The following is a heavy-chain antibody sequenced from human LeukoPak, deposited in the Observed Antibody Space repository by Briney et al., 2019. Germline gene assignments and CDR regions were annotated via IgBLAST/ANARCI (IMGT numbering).Heavy chain of an antibody. CDR3: AKDSKWLRLSGLFDY. D-gene: IGHD5-12*01. CDR2: ISYDGSNK. J-gene: IGHJ4*02. CDR1: GFTFSSYG. Sequence: GGSLRLSCAASGFTFSSYGMHWVRQAPGKGLEWVAVISYDGSNKYYADSVKGRFTISRDNSKNTLYLQMNSLRAESTAVYYCAKDSKWLRLSGLFDYWGQGTLVTVSS. V-gene: IGHV3-30*18.